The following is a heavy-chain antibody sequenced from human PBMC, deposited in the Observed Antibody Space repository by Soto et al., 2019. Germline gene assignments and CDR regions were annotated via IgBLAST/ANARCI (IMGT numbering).Heavy chain of an antibody. J-gene: IGHJ6*02. CDR1: GFTFSYYY. Sequence: GGSLRLSCAASGFTFSYYYMSWIRQSPGKGLEYISYISSSSGSTNHADSVKGRFTISRDNAKNSLYLQMSSLRAEDTAVYYCARDRGGYDRLYYYHGMDVWGQGTTVTVSS. D-gene: IGHD5-12*01. CDR3: ARDRGGYDRLYYYHGMDV. V-gene: IGHV3-11*06. CDR2: ISSSSGST.